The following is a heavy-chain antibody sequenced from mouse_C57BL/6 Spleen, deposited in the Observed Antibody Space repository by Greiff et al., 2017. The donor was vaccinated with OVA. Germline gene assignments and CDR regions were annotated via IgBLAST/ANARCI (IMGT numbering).Heavy chain of an antibody. J-gene: IGHJ3*01. CDR3: ACYSSWFAY. Sequence: EVQLQQSGPELVKPGASVKISCKASGYSFTGYYMNWVKQSPEKSLEWIGEINPSTGGTTYNQKFKAKATLTVDKSSSTAYMQLKSLTSEDSAVYYCACYSSWFAYWGQGTLVTVSA. CDR2: INPSTGGT. V-gene: IGHV1-42*01. D-gene: IGHD1-1*01. CDR1: GYSFTGYY.